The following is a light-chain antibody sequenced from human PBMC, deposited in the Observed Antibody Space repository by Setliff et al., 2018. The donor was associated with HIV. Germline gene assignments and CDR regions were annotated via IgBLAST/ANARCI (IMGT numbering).Light chain of an antibody. V-gene: IGLV2-14*03. CDR1: SSDVGGFNF. CDR2: DVT. Sequence: QSVLPQPASMSGSPGQSITVSCTGTSSDVGGFNFVSWYQQHPGKAPRLMIYDVTNRPSGVSNRFSGSKSGNTASLTISGLQAEDEADYYCTSYANSSTYIFGTGTKVTVL. J-gene: IGLJ1*01. CDR3: TSYANSSTYI.